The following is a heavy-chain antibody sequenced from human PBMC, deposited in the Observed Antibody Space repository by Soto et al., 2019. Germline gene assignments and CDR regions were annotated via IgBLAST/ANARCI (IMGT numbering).Heavy chain of an antibody. J-gene: IGHJ4*02. D-gene: IGHD2-8*01. V-gene: IGHV1-24*01. Sequence: ASLKVSCKVSGYTLTELSMHWVRQAPGKGLEWMGGFDPEDGETIYAQKFQGRVTMTEDTSTDTAYMELSSLRSEDTAVYYCATDPHRRYCTNGVCYPSTDYWGQGTLVTVSS. CDR2: FDPEDGET. CDR3: ATDPHRRYCTNGVCYPSTDY. CDR1: GYTLTELS.